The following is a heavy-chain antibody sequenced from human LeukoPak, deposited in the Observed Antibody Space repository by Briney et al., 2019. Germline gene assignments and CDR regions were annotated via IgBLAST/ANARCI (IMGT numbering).Heavy chain of an antibody. Sequence: GGSLRLSCTASGFTFGDYAMSWFRQAPGKGLEWVGLIRSKAYGGTTEYAASVKGRFTISRDDSESIAYLQMNSLKTEDTAVYYCTRVALPYDFWSGYYSFDYWGQGTLVTVSS. CDR1: GFTFGDYA. CDR3: TRVALPYDFWSGYYSFDY. D-gene: IGHD3-3*01. V-gene: IGHV3-49*03. CDR2: IRSKAYGGTT. J-gene: IGHJ4*02.